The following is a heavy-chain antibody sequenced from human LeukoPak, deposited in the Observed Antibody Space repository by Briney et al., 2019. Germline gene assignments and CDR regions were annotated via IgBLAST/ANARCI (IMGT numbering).Heavy chain of an antibody. CDR1: GFTFSNAW. D-gene: IGHD2-8*01. CDR3: TTDSMVYANFDY. V-gene: IGHV3-15*04. CDR2: IESKTDGGTT. J-gene: IGHJ4*02. Sequence: GGCLRLSCAASGFTFSNAWMSWVRQAPGKGLEWGGRIESKTDGGTTDYAAPVKGRFTISRDDSKNTLYLQMNSLKTEDTAVYYCTTDSMVYANFDYWGQGTLVTVSS.